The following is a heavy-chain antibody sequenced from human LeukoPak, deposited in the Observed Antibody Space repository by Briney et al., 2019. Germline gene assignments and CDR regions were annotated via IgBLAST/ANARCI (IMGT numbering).Heavy chain of an antibody. J-gene: IGHJ4*02. D-gene: IGHD3-22*01. CDR1: GFTFSSYA. CDR3: AKKITYYYESSGSD. CDR2: ISGSGDST. V-gene: IGHV3-23*01. Sequence: GGSLRLSCAASGFTFSSYAMHWVRQAPGKGLEWVSTISGSGDSTHYADSVKGRFTISRDNSKNTLYLQMNSLRAEDTSVYYCAKKITYYYESSGSDWGQGTLVTVSS.